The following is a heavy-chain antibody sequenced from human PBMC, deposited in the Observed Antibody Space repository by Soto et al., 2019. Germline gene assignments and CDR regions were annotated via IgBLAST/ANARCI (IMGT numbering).Heavy chain of an antibody. CDR2: VYYSGGT. V-gene: IGHV4-39*01. J-gene: IGHJ4*02. D-gene: IGHD3-9*01. CDR3: GRLEGLATISYYFDY. CDR1: GGSISSNNYY. Sequence: SETLSLTCFVSGGSISSNNYYWGWVRQPPGKGLEWIGSVYYSGGTYYNPSLESRVTISVDKSKNQFSLKLMSLSAADTAVYYCGRLEGLATISYYFDYWGQGALVTVSS.